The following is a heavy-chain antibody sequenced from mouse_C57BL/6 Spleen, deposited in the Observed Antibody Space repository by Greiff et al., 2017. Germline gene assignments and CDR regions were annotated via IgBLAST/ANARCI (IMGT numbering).Heavy chain of an antibody. J-gene: IGHJ4*01. V-gene: IGHV1-72*01. CDR1: GYTFTSYW. D-gene: IGHD1-1*01. CDR3: ARGSGSSAYYYAMDY. Sequence: QVQLKQSGAELVKPGASVTLSCKASGYTFTSYWMHWVKQRPGRGLEWIGRIDPNSGGTKYNEKFKSKATLTVDKPSSPAYMQLSSLTSEDSAVYYCARGSGSSAYYYAMDYWGQGTSVTVSS. CDR2: IDPNSGGT.